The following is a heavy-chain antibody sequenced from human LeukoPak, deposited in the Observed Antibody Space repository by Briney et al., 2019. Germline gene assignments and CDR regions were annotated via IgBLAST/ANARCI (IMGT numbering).Heavy chain of an antibody. V-gene: IGHV3-33*06. CDR1: GFTFSSYG. CDR2: IWYDGSNK. Sequence: GGSLRLSCAASGFTFSSYGMHWVRQAPGKGLEWVAVIWYDGSNKYYADSVKGRFTISRDNSKNTLYLQMNSLRVEDTAIYYCAKEGIVGVFDYWGQGTLVTVSA. D-gene: IGHD1-26*01. CDR3: AKEGIVGVFDY. J-gene: IGHJ4*02.